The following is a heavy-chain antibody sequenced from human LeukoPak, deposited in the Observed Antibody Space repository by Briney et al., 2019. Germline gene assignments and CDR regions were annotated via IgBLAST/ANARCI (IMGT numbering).Heavy chain of an antibody. CDR2: ISAGGETT. Sequence: GGSLRLSCAASRFRFSTFPMGWVRQAPGKGLEWVSGISAGGETTFYADSVRGRLTISRDNSKNTLYLQMNSLRAEDTAVYYCAKDIGIAVAGTGEDYWGQGTLVTVSS. CDR1: RFRFSTFP. V-gene: IGHV3-23*01. CDR3: AKDIGIAVAGTGEDY. D-gene: IGHD6-19*01. J-gene: IGHJ4*02.